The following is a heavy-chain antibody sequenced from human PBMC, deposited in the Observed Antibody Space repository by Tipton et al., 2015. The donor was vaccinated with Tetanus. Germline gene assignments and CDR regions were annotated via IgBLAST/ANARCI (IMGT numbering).Heavy chain of an antibody. V-gene: IGHV1-8*01. D-gene: IGHD2-2*01. CDR3: ARKWDIVAVSAANYYGLDV. CDR1: GYTFTSYD. CDR2: MNPASGNT. J-gene: IGHJ6*02. Sequence: QSGAEVKKPGASVRVSCKASGYTFTSYDINWVRQATGQGLEWMGWMNPASGNTGYAQKFQGRVTMTRDTSMSTAFMEVTRLGSEDTAVYYCARKWDIVAVSAANYYGLDVWGQGTTVTVSS.